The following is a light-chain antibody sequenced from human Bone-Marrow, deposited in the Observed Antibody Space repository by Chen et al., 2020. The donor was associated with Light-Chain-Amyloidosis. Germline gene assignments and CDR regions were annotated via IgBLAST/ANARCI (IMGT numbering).Light chain of an antibody. J-gene: IGLJ1*01. CDR2: EVT. CDR1: SSDVGGDNH. CDR3: SSYTITNTLV. Sequence: QSALTQPASVSGSPGQSITITCTGTSSDVGGDNHCSWYQQHPDNAPKLKIYEVTTRPSWVPDRCSGSKSDTTASLTISGLQTEDEADYFCSSYTITNTLVFGSGTRVTVL. V-gene: IGLV2-14*01.